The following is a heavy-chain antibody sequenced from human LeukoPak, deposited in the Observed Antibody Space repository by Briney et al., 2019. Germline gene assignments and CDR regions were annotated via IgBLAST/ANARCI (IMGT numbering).Heavy chain of an antibody. CDR3: VRGHNYGYPHTIMDV. J-gene: IGHJ6*02. D-gene: IGHD5-18*01. CDR1: GGSISSYY. V-gene: IGHV4-59*06. CDR2: IYYSGST. Sequence: PSETLSLTCTVSGGSISSYYWSWIRQPPGKGLEWIGYIYYSGSTYYNPSLKSRLTISVDTSKNQFSLKLSSVTAADTAVYYCVRGHNYGYPHTIMDVWGQGTTVTVSS.